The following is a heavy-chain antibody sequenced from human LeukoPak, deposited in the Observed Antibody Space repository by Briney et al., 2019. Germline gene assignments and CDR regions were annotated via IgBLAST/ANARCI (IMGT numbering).Heavy chain of an antibody. V-gene: IGHV3-23*01. Sequence: GGSLRLSCAATGFELREYAMHWVRQAPGKGLEWVSAISGSGGSTYYADSVKGRFTISRDNSKNTLYLQMNSLRAEDTAVYYLAKGRGTVWGQGTTVTVSS. CDR2: ISGSGGST. CDR3: AKGRGTV. J-gene: IGHJ6*02. CDR1: GFELREYA.